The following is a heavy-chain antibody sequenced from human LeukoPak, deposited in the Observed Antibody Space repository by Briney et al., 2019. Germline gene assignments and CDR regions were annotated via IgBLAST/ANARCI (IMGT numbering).Heavy chain of an antibody. D-gene: IGHD3-10*01. CDR1: GGTFLSHT. J-gene: IGHJ5*02. CDR3: ARVNLRGSNYNWFDP. V-gene: IGHV1-69*08. Sequence: SVKVSCKTSGGTFLSHTFSWVRQAPGHGLEWIGKITPVIETAKYAQTFQGRVSIYTDKDTTTVYMDLSGLGPDDTADYYCARVNLRGSNYNWFDPWGQGTRVIVSS. CDR2: ITPVIETA.